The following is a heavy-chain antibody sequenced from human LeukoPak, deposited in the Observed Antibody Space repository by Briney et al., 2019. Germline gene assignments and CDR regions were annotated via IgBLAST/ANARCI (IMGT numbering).Heavy chain of an antibody. Sequence: ASVKVSCKACGYTVTRYGISWVRQAPGQGREGMGWISAYTNYAQKLQGRVTMTTDTSTSTAYMELRSLRSDDTAVYYCARISYYYDSSGYSLDAFDIWGQGTMVTVSS. V-gene: IGHV1-18*01. J-gene: IGHJ3*02. CDR2: ISAYT. CDR1: GYTVTRYG. D-gene: IGHD3-22*01. CDR3: ARISYYYDSSGYSLDAFDI.